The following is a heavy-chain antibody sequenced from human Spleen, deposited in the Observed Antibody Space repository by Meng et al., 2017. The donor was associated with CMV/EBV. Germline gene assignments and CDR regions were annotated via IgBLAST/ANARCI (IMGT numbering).Heavy chain of an antibody. V-gene: IGHV4-34*01. D-gene: IGHD3-22*01. Sequence: SFCGYYWSWFRQPPGSRLEWIADINPSGSPTYTPSLKSRVTISAQTPKNQFSLKLSSVTAADTAVYYCARGEYYDRNIFNYVRAVDYWGQGTLVTVSS. J-gene: IGHJ4*02. CDR1: SFCGYY. CDR3: ARGEYYDRNIFNYVRAVDY. CDR2: INPSGSP.